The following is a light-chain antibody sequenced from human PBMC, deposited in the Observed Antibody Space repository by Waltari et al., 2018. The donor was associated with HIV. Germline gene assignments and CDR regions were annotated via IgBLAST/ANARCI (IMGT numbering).Light chain of an antibody. V-gene: IGKV3-20*01. CDR1: QRVSSSY. Sequence: PGERATLSCSASQRVSSSYLAWYQQKPGQAPRLLIYGASSRATGIPDRFSGSGSGTDFTLTISRLEPEDFAVYYCQQYGSSPWTFGQGTKVEIK. CDR3: QQYGSSPWT. CDR2: GAS. J-gene: IGKJ1*01.